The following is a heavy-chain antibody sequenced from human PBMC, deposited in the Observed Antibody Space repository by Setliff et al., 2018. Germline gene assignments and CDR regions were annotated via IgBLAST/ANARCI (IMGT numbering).Heavy chain of an antibody. CDR2: FIPTLGAT. CDR1: AYTFSGYY. J-gene: IGHJ5*01. CDR3: ARELRSPYWHLDS. D-gene: IGHD3-16*01. V-gene: IGHV1-69*13. Sequence: SVKVSCKTSAYTFSGYYIHWVRQAPGQGLQWLGRFIPTLGATNYAQNFQGRVTITADESTSTGYMELRSLRSDDTAVYYCARELRSPYWHLDSWGQGTQVTVSS.